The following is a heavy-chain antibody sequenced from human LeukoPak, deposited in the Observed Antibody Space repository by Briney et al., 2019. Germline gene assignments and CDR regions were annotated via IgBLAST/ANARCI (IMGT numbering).Heavy chain of an antibody. CDR3: ARYSAAAASYFDY. CDR2: INHMGST. V-gene: IGHV4-34*01. CDR1: GGSFSGYY. J-gene: IGHJ4*02. D-gene: IGHD6-13*01. Sequence: PSETLSLTCAVYGGSFSGYYWSWIRQPPGKGLEWIGEINHMGSTNYNPSLKGRVTISVDTSKNQFSLKLGSVTAADTAVYYCARYSAAAASYFDYWGQGTLVTVSS.